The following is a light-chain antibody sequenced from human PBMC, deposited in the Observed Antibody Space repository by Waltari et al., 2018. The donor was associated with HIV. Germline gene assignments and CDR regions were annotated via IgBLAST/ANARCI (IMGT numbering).Light chain of an antibody. CDR1: SSNIGSNY. CDR2: RNH. Sequence: QSVLTQPPAASGTPGQRVTISCSGSSSNIGSNYVYWYQQLPGTAPQLLISRNHQRPSGVPDRFSGSTSGTSVSLAIRGLRSEDEADYYCAAWDDSLSGSWVFGGGTKLTVL. CDR3: AAWDDSLSGSWV. V-gene: IGLV1-47*01. J-gene: IGLJ3*02.